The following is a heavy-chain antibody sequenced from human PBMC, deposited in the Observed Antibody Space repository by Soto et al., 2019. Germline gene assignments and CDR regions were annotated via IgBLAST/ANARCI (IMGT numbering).Heavy chain of an antibody. Sequence: SHTQSVTCTDSVIYIRRDYRRWIRHPPGKGLEWIGYIYYSGSTNYNPSLKSRVTISVDTSKNQFSLKLSSVTAADTAVYYCARADRGYYYGMDVWVQGTTVTVSS. J-gene: IGHJ6*02. CDR3: ARADRGYYYGMDV. CDR2: IYYSGST. CDR1: VIYIRRDY. V-gene: IGHV4-59*01.